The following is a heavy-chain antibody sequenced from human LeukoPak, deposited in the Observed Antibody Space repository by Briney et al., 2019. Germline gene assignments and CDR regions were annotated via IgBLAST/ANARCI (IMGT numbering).Heavy chain of an antibody. CDR2: IYPGDSDA. CDR3: ARWLGYCSSTSCYKPFDY. Sequence: GKSLKISCKGSGYSFTSYWIGWVRQMPGKGLEWMGIIYPGDSDARYSPSFQGQVTISADKSISTAYLHWSSLKASDTAMYYCARWLGYCSSTSCYKPFDYWGQGTMVTV. J-gene: IGHJ4*02. CDR1: GYSFTSYW. V-gene: IGHV5-51*01. D-gene: IGHD2-2*01.